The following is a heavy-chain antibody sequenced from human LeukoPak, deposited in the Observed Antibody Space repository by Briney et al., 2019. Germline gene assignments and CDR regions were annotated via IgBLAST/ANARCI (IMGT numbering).Heavy chain of an antibody. CDR3: ATPGSYCSSTSCPDRHYYYYYMDV. CDR2: INPSGGST. Sequence: ASVKVSCKASGYTFTSYYMHWVRQAPGQGLEWMGIINPSGGSTSYAQKFQGRVTMTRDMSTSTVYMELSSLRSEDTAVYYCATPGSYCSSTSCPDRHYYYYYMDVWGKGTTVTVSS. V-gene: IGHV1-46*01. CDR1: GYTFTSYY. J-gene: IGHJ6*03. D-gene: IGHD2-2*01.